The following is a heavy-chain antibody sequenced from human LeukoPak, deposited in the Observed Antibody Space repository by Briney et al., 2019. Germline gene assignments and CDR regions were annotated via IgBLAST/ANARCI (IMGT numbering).Heavy chain of an antibody. CDR2: IYYSGST. CDR1: GGSISSSSYY. J-gene: IGHJ6*03. V-gene: IGHV4-39*01. D-gene: IGHD6-13*01. Sequence: SETLSLTCTVSGGSISSSSYYWGWIRQPPGKGLEWLGSIYYSGSTYYNPSLKSRVTISVDTSKNQFSLKLSSVTAADTAVYYCARHIADHPYYYYYMDVWGKGTTVTVSS. CDR3: ARHIADHPYYYYYMDV.